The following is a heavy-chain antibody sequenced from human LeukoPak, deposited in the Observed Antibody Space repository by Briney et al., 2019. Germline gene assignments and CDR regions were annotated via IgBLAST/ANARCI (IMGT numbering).Heavy chain of an antibody. D-gene: IGHD1-7*01. CDR2: IIPIFGTA. CDR1: GGTFSSYA. Sequence: ASVKVSCKASGGTFSSYAISWVRQAPGQGLEWMGGIIPIFGTANYAQKFQGRVTITADESTSTAYMELSSLRSEDTAVYYCARVGGTTEGYYYYYYMDVWGKGTMVTVSS. J-gene: IGHJ6*03. V-gene: IGHV1-69*13. CDR3: ARVGGTTEGYYYYYYMDV.